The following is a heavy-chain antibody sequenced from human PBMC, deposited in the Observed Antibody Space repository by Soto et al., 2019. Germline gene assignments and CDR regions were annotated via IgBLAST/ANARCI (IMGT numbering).Heavy chain of an antibody. Sequence: PGGSLRLSCAASGFTFSSYGMHWVRQAPGKGLEWVAVISYDGSNKYYADSVKGRFTISRDNSKNTLYLQMNSLRAEDTAVYYCAKIIAVAGNLWGQGTLVTVS. J-gene: IGHJ4*02. V-gene: IGHV3-30*18. CDR1: GFTFSSYG. D-gene: IGHD6-19*01. CDR2: ISYDGSNK. CDR3: AKIIAVAGNL.